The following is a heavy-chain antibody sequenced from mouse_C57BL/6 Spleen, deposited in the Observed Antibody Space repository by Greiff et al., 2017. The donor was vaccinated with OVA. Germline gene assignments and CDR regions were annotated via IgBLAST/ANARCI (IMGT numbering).Heavy chain of an antibody. J-gene: IGHJ2*01. CDR3: RGGFGY. CDR2: IRLKSDNYAT. Sequence: VQLKESGGGLVQPGGSMKLSCVASGFTFSNYWMNWVRQSPEKGLEWVAQIRLKSDNYATHYAESVKGRFTISRDDSKSSVYLQMNNLRAEDTGIYYCRGGFGYWGQGTTLTVSS. V-gene: IGHV6-3*01. CDR1: GFTFSNYW.